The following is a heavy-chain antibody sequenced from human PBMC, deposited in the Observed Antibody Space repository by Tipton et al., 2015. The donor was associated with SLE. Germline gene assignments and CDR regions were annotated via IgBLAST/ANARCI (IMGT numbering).Heavy chain of an antibody. V-gene: IGHV4-61*09. CDR3: ARTTVPAGFDS. CDR2: VHSSGST. D-gene: IGHD1-1*01. Sequence: TLSLTCTVSGASISSANYFWSWIRQPAGKGLEWIGHVHSSGSTNYNPSLKSRVTISTDTSKNLFSLKLSSVTAADTAVYYCARTTVPAGFDSWGQGTLATVSS. J-gene: IGHJ4*02. CDR1: GASISSANYF.